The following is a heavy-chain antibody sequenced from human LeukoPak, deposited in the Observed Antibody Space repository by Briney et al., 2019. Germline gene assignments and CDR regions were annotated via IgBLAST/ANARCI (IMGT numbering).Heavy chain of an antibody. CDR1: GGSISSSSYY. D-gene: IGHD4/OR15-4a*01. Sequence: SETLSLTCTVSGGSISSSSYYWGWIRQPPGKGLEWIGSIYYSGSTYYNPSLKSRVTISVYTSKNQFSLKLSSVTAADTAVYYCGYGGGLDYWGQGTLVTVSS. V-gene: IGHV4-39*01. J-gene: IGHJ4*02. CDR2: IYYSGST. CDR3: GYGGGLDY.